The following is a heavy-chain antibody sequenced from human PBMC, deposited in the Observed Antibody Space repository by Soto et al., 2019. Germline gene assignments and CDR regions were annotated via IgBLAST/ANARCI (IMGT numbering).Heavy chain of an antibody. CDR3: AREVGYSGATRRNLYFDS. CDR2: INHTGDT. V-gene: IGHV4-34*01. J-gene: IGHJ4*02. D-gene: IGHD2-21*01. CDR1: GGSLSGYY. Sequence: SETLSLTCGVSGGSLSGYYWSWVRQSPGKGLEWIGDINHTGDTNSSPSLKTRVIISLDTSKTQFSLNLTSVTAADTALYFCAREVGYSGATRRNLYFDSWGPGTLVTVSS.